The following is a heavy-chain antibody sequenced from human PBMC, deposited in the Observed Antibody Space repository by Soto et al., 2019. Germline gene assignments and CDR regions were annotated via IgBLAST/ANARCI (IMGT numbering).Heavy chain of an antibody. D-gene: IGHD7-27*01. CDR3: ARGPSGDKVDY. J-gene: IGHJ4*02. CDR2: IYDGGTT. V-gene: IGHV4-30-4*01. Sequence: SETLSLTCTVSGGSISSATYCWGWLRQCPDKGLEWIGHIYDGGTTYSSPSLKGRVTISADTSETQFALKLNSVSAAATALYYCARGPSGDKVDYWGKGTQVPVSS. CDR1: GGSISSATYC.